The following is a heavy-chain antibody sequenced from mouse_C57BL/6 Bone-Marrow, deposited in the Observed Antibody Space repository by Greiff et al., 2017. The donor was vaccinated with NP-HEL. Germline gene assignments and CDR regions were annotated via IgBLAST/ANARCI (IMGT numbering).Heavy chain of an antibody. CDR2: INPGNGGT. Sequence: QVQLQQSGTDLVKPGASVKLSCKASGYTFTSYWMHWVKQRPGQGLEWIGNINPGNGGTNYNEKFKSKATLTVDKSSSTAYMQLSSLTSEDSAVYCCARRGLRAAWFAYWGQGTLVTVSA. CDR3: ARRGLRAAWFAY. CDR1: GYTFTSYW. J-gene: IGHJ3*01. V-gene: IGHV1-53*01. D-gene: IGHD1-1*01.